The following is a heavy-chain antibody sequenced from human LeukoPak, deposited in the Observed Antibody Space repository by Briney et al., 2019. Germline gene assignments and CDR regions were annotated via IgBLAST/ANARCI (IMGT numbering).Heavy chain of an antibody. D-gene: IGHD6-13*01. CDR3: AKAASSSWPSYYYGMDV. J-gene: IGHJ6*02. CDR1: GFTVSGDY. V-gene: IGHV3-53*01. Sequence: PGGSLRLSCVVSGFTVSGDYISWFRQAPGKGLEWVSVLYYGVSTFYKDSVKGRFTISKDNSKNTVYLQMSSLRVDDTAVYYCAKAASSSWPSYYYGMDVWGQGTRSPSP. CDR2: LYYGVST.